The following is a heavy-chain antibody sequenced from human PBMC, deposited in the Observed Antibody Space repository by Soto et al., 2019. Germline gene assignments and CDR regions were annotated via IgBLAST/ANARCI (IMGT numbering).Heavy chain of an antibody. CDR3: ARAALYNWNDVSWFDP. J-gene: IGHJ5*02. Sequence: GGSLRLSCAASGFTFSSYSMNWVRQAPGKGLEWVSYISSSSSTVYYADSVKGRFTISRDNAKNSLYLQMNSLRAEDTAVYYCARAALYNWNDVSWFDPWGQGTLVTVSS. CDR2: ISSSSSTV. D-gene: IGHD1-1*01. V-gene: IGHV3-48*01. CDR1: GFTFSSYS.